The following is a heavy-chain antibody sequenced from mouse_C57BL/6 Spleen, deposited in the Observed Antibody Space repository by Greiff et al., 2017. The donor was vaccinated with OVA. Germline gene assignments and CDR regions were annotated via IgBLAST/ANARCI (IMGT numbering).Heavy chain of an antibody. J-gene: IGHJ3*01. D-gene: IGHD4-1*01. V-gene: IGHV1-50*01. CDR2: IDPSDSYT. CDR1: GYTFTSYW. CDR3: AITGTGFAY. Sequence: QVQLQQPGAELVKPGASVKLSCKASGYTFTSYWMQWVKQRPGQGLEWIGEIDPSDSYTNYNQKFKGKATLTVDTSSSTAYMQLSSLTSEDSAVYYCAITGTGFAYWGQGTLVTVSA.